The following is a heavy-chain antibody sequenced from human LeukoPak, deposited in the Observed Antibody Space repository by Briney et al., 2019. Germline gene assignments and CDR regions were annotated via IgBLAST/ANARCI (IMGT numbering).Heavy chain of an antibody. CDR3: ARDLILTPWDFWSGYYRVEPDQTFDY. CDR2: INPNSGGT. CDR1: GYTFTGYY. D-gene: IGHD3-3*01. J-gene: IGHJ4*02. V-gene: IGHV1-2*02. Sequence: GASVKVSCKASGYTFTGYYMHWVRQAPGQGLEWMGWINPNSGGTNYAQKFQGRVTMTRDTSISTAYMELSRLRSDDTAVYYCARDLILTPWDFWSGYYRVEPDQTFDYWGQGTLVTVSS.